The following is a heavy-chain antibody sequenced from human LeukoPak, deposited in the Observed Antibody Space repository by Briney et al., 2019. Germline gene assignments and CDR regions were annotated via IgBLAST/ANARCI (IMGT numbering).Heavy chain of an antibody. CDR1: GYTFTGYY. Sequence: ASVKVSCKASGYTFTGYYMHWVRQAPGQGLEWMGWINPNSGGTNYAQKFQGRVTMTRDTSISTAYMELSRLRSDDTAVYYCARATFAIFGVVTPHFDYWGQGTQVTVSS. V-gene: IGHV1-2*02. CDR2: INPNSGGT. J-gene: IGHJ4*02. D-gene: IGHD3-3*01. CDR3: ARATFAIFGVVTPHFDY.